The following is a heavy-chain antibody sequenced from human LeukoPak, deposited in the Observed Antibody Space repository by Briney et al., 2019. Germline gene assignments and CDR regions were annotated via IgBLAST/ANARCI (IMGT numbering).Heavy chain of an antibody. CDR1: GFTFSSYG. Sequence: GGSLRLSCAASGFTFSSYGMSWVRQAPGKGLEWVSAISGSGGSTYYADSVKGRFTISRDNSKNSLYLQMNSLRAADMALYYCAKSKSSTWYTTLDYWGQGVLVTVSS. CDR2: ISGSGGST. V-gene: IGHV3-23*01. CDR3: AKSKSSTWYTTLDY. J-gene: IGHJ4*02. D-gene: IGHD6-13*01.